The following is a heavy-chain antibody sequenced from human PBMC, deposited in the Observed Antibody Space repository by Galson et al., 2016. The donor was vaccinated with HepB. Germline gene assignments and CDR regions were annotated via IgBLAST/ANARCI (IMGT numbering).Heavy chain of an antibody. CDR3: SREMTGSYFD. Sequence: PLRLSCAASGFTFNAHWMNWVRQAPGKGLEWVANIRGDGIVSYYAESVRGRFTISRDNAKNSLYLQMNGLRVDETAVYYCSREMTGSYFDWGQGTLVTVSS. CDR1: GFTFNAHW. J-gene: IGHJ4*02. CDR2: IRGDGIVS. V-gene: IGHV3-7*01. D-gene: IGHD3-10*01.